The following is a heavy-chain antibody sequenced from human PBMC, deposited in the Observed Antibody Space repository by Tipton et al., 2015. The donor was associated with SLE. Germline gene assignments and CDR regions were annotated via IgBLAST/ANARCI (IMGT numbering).Heavy chain of an antibody. V-gene: IGHV4-59*01. CDR1: GGSMIDYY. J-gene: IGHJ4*02. CDR3: ARSMLTTKRVVDY. Sequence: TLSLTCTVSGGSMIDYYWRWIRQPPGKGLEWIGYIYYTGRSNPNPPLKGRVTMSVDTSKNQFSLSVNSVTAADTAVYYCARSMLTTKRVVDYWGQGTLVTVSS. D-gene: IGHD3-16*01. CDR2: IYYTGRS.